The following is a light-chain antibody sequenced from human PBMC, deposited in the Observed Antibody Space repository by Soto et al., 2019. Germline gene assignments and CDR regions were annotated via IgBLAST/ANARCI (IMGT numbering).Light chain of an antibody. CDR2: EVS. V-gene: IGLV2-8*01. CDR3: SSYAGSNIVV. J-gene: IGLJ2*01. Sequence: QSALTQPPSASGSTGQSVTISCTGTSSDVGGYNFVSWYQQHPGKAPKRMIYEVSERPSGVPDCFSGSKSGNTASLTVSGLQAEDEADYYCSSYAGSNIVVFGGGTTLTVL. CDR1: SSDVGGYNF.